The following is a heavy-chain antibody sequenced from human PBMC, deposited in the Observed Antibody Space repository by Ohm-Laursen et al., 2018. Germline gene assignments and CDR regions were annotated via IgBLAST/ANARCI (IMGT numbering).Heavy chain of an antibody. V-gene: IGHV1-2*02. Sequence: VASVKVSCKASGYTFTGYYMHWVRQAPGQGLEWMGWINPNSGGTNYAQKFQGRVTMTRDTSISTAYMELSRLRSDDTAVYYCARERGILYYFDYWGQGTLVTVSS. CDR3: ARERGILYYFDY. CDR1: GYTFTGYY. J-gene: IGHJ4*02. D-gene: IGHD3-10*01. CDR2: INPNSGGT.